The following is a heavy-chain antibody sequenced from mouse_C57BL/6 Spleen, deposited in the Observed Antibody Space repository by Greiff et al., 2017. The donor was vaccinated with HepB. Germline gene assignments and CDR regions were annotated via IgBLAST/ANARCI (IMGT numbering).Heavy chain of an antibody. D-gene: IGHD2-5*01. V-gene: IGHV5-16*01. J-gene: IGHJ2*01. CDR3: AREGFYSTLDY. Sequence: EVKLVESEGGLVQPGSSMKLSCTASGFTFSDYYMAWVRQVPEKGLEWVANINYDGSSTYYLDSLKSRFIISRDNAKNILYLQMSSLKSEDTATYYCAREGFYSTLDYWGQGTTLTVSS. CDR1: GFTFSDYY. CDR2: INYDGSST.